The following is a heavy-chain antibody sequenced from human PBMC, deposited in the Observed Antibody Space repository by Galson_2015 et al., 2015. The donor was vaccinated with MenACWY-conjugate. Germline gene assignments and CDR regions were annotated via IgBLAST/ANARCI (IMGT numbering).Heavy chain of an antibody. CDR3: ARNLVAGPLDY. CDR2: IYYSGST. J-gene: IGHJ4*02. CDR1: GGSISSSHYY. Sequence: TLSLTCTASGGSISSSHYYWDWIRQPPGKGLEWIGSIYYSGSTYYNPSLKSRVTISVDTSKNQFSLKLSSVTAADTAVYYCARNLVAGPLDYWGQGTLVTVSS. D-gene: IGHD6-19*01. V-gene: IGHV4-39*01.